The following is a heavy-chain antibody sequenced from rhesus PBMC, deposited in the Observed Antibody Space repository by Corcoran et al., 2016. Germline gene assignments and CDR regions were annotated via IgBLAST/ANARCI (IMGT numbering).Heavy chain of an antibody. CDR1: GGSIRVHY. CDR3: ALRAAGAAGNYFDY. CDR2: IGGSSGST. Sequence: QVQLQESGPGLVKPSETLSLTCAVSGGSIRVHYWTWLRLPPRQGLEWIGYIGGSSGSTYYNPSLKSRVTISTDTSKNQFSLKLNSVTAADTAVYYCALRAAGAAGNYFDYWGQGVLVTVSS. V-gene: IGHV4-165*02. D-gene: IGHD6-25*01. J-gene: IGHJ4*01.